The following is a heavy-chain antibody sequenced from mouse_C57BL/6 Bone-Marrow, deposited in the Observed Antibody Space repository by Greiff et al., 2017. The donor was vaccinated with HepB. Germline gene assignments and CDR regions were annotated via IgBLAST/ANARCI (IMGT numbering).Heavy chain of an antibody. D-gene: IGHD1-1*01. CDR3: APYGSSYFDY. V-gene: IGHV5-4*01. J-gene: IGHJ2*01. Sequence: EVQRVESGGGLVKPGGSLKLSCAASGFTFSSYAMSWVRQTPEKRLEWVATISDGGSYTYYPDNVKGRFTISRDNAKNNLSLQMSHLNSEDTAMYYCAPYGSSYFDYWGQGTTLTVSS. CDR1: GFTFSSYA. CDR2: ISDGGSYT.